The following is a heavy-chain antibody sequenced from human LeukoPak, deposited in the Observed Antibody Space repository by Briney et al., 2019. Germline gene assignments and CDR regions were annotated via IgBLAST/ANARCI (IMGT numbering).Heavy chain of an antibody. V-gene: IGHV3-53*01. CDR1: GFTVSSNY. CDR2: IYSGGST. D-gene: IGHD6-13*01. Sequence: SGGSLRLSCAASGFTVSSNYMSWVRQAPGKGLEWVSVIYSGGSTYYADSVKGRFTISRDNSKNTLYLQMNSLRAEDTAVYYCAREGDGVSSSCLDYWGQGTLVTVSS. CDR3: AREGDGVSSSCLDY. J-gene: IGHJ4*02.